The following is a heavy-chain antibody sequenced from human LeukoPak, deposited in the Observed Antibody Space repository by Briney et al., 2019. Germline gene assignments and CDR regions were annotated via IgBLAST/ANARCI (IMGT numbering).Heavy chain of an antibody. CDR1: GYTFSNYG. Sequence: GASVKVSCKASGYTFSNYGISWVRQAPGQGLEWMAWISAYNGNTNYAQKFQGRVTMTTDTPTSTAYMDLRSLRSDDTAVYYCARDLRPSDYYYCMDVWGKGTTVTVSS. CDR3: ARDLRPSDYYYCMDV. V-gene: IGHV1-18*01. J-gene: IGHJ6*03. D-gene: IGHD3-10*01. CDR2: ISAYNGNT.